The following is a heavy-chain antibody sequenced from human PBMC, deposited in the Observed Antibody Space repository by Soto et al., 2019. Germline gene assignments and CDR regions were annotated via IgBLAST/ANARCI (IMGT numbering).Heavy chain of an antibody. CDR1: GFTFSTYG. CDR2: IWYDGSNK. J-gene: IGHJ6*02. CDR3: ARSGDYDYYYAMDV. V-gene: IGHV3-33*01. D-gene: IGHD4-17*01. Sequence: QVQLVESGGGVVQPGRSLRLSCAASGFTFSTYGMHWVRQAPGKGLGWVAVIWYDGSNKYYADSLKGRFTISRDNSKSTLYLQMNSLRAEDTAVYYCARSGDYDYYYAMDVWGQGTTVTVSS.